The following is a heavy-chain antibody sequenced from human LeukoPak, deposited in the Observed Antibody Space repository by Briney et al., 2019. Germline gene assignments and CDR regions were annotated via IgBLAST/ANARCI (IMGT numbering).Heavy chain of an antibody. V-gene: IGHV4-61*01. J-gene: IGHJ5*02. CDR3: ARNGRYCSGGTCRHYNWFDP. Sequence: SETLSLTCTVSGGSVSSRSYYWTWIRQPPGKGLEWIGYIYYSGSTNYNPSLRSRVSISVNTSKNQFSLRLSSVTAADTAVYYCARNGRYCSGGTCRHYNWFDPWGQGTLVTVSS. CDR1: GGSVSSRSYY. CDR2: IYYSGST. D-gene: IGHD2-15*01.